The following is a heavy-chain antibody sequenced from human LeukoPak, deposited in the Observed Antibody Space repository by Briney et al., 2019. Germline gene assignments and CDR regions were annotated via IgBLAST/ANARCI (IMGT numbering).Heavy chain of an antibody. CDR3: ARHGREMATIASHDAFDI. Sequence: GESLKISCKGSGYSFTSYWIGWVRQMPGKGLEWMGIIYPGDSDTRYSPSFQGQVTISADKSISTAYLQWSSLKASDTAMYYCARHGREMATIASHDAFDIWGQGTMVTVSS. D-gene: IGHD5-24*01. J-gene: IGHJ3*02. CDR2: IYPGDSDT. V-gene: IGHV5-51*01. CDR1: GYSFTSYW.